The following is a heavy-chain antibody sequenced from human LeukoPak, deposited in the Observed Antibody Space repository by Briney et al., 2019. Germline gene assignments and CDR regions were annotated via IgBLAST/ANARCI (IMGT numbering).Heavy chain of an antibody. V-gene: IGHV4-34*01. CDR1: GGSFSGYY. Sequence: SETLSLTCAVYGGSFSGYYWSWLRQPPGKGLEGIGEINHSGSTNYNPSLKSRVTISVDTSKNQFSLTLSSVTAADTAVYYCARRRGYSYGPLDYWGQGTLVTVSS. CDR3: ARRRGYSYGPLDY. D-gene: IGHD5-18*01. J-gene: IGHJ4*02. CDR2: INHSGST.